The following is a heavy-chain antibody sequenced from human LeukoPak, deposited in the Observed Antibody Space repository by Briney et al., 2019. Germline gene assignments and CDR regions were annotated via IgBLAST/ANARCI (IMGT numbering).Heavy chain of an antibody. CDR2: IYYTGIT. Sequence: PSETLSLTCAVSGYSTSSGYYWSWIRQPPGKGLEWIAYIYYTGITNYNPSLKTRVTISVDTSKNQFSLKLSSVTAADTAVYYCARGTDGFDIWGQGTMVTVSS. J-gene: IGHJ3*02. CDR1: GYSTSSGYY. CDR3: ARGTDGFDI. V-gene: IGHV4-61*01.